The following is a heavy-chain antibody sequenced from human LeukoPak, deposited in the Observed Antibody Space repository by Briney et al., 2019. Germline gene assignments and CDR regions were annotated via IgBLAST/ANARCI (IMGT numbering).Heavy chain of an antibody. J-gene: IGHJ6*03. D-gene: IGHD3-3*01. CDR3: AKDLGKITIFGVVITPDYYMDV. Sequence: GGSLRLSCAASGFTFSSYGMHWVRQAPGKGLEWVAFIRYDGSNKYYADSVKGRFTISRDNSKNTLYLQMNSLRAEDTAVYYCAKDLGKITIFGVVITPDYYMDVWGKGTTVTVSS. CDR2: IRYDGSNK. CDR1: GFTFSSYG. V-gene: IGHV3-30*02.